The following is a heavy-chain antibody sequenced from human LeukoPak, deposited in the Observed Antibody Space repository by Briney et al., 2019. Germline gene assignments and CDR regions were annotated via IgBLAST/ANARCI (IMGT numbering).Heavy chain of an antibody. CDR2: ISWNSGSI. Sequence: PGGSLRLSCAASGFTFDDYAMHWVRQAPGKGLEWVSGISWNSGSIVYADSVKGRFTISRDNAKNSLYLQMNSLRAEDMALYYCAKDIRRWLQSGYFDYWGQGTMVTVSS. CDR3: AKDIRRWLQSGYFDY. CDR1: GFTFDDYA. J-gene: IGHJ4*02. D-gene: IGHD5-24*01. V-gene: IGHV3-9*03.